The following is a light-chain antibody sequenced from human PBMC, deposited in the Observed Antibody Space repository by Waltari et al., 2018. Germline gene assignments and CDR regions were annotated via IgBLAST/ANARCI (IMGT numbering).Light chain of an antibody. Sequence: ETVMTQSPATVSVSPGERAALSCRASQSVSSNVAWYQQKPGQAPRLLIYDASTRATGIPVRFSGSGSVTDFTLTISSLQSEDFAIYYCQQYNNWPPYTFGQGTKLEI. CDR2: DAS. V-gene: IGKV3-15*01. J-gene: IGKJ2*01. CDR1: QSVSSN. CDR3: QQYNNWPPYT.